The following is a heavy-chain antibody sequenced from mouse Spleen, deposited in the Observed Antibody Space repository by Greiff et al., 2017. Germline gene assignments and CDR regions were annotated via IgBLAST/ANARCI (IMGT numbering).Heavy chain of an antibody. CDR3: ARDRGNYVPWYFDV. J-gene: IGHJ1*03. V-gene: IGHV5-4*01. Sequence: EVMLVESGGGLVKPGGSLKLSCAASGFTFSSYAMSWVRQTPEKRLEWVATISDGGSYTYYPDNVKGRFTISRDNAKNNLYLQMSHLKSEDTAMYYCARDRGNYVPWYFDVWGTGTTVTVSS. CDR1: GFTFSSYA. CDR2: ISDGGSYT. D-gene: IGHD2-1*01.